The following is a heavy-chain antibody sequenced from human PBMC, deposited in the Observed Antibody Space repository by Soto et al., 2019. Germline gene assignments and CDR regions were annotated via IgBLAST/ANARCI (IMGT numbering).Heavy chain of an antibody. CDR1: GFTFSSYA. Sequence: HPGGSLRLSCAASGFTFSSYAMSWVRQAPGKGLEWVSAISGSGGSTYYADSVKGRFTISRDNSKNTLYLQMNSLRAEDTAVYYCARDREVVVVTAKNYYYYGMDVWGQGTTVTVSS. CDR3: ARDREVVVVTAKNYYYYGMDV. D-gene: IGHD2-21*02. J-gene: IGHJ6*02. CDR2: ISGSGGST. V-gene: IGHV3-23*01.